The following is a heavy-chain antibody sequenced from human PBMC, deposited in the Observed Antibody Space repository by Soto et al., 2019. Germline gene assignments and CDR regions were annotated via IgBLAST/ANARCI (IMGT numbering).Heavy chain of an antibody. CDR3: ARESFSASPNFFDY. Sequence: PGGSLRLSCAVSGFSFTNCEMNWVRQAPGKGLEWIAYIGLSGDTIYYADSVKGRFTISRDHAKNSLELQMNSLRADDTALYYCARESFSASPNFFDYWGRGTQVTVSS. J-gene: IGHJ4*02. CDR1: GFSFTNCE. V-gene: IGHV3-48*03. D-gene: IGHD3-16*01. CDR2: IGLSGDTI.